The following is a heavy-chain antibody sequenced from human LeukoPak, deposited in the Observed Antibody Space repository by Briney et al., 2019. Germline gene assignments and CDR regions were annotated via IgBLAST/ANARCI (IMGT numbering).Heavy chain of an antibody. CDR3: AKAVVPRGGYYYGMDV. CDR1: GFTFNNYA. CDR2: IGGSASST. Sequence: GGSLRLSCAASGFTFNNYAMSWVRQAPGKGLEWVSAIGGSASSTYYTDSVKGRFTISRDNSKNTLYLQMNSLRAEDTAVYYCAKAVVPRGGYYYGMDVWGQGTTVTVSS. V-gene: IGHV3-23*01. J-gene: IGHJ6*02. D-gene: IGHD3-16*01.